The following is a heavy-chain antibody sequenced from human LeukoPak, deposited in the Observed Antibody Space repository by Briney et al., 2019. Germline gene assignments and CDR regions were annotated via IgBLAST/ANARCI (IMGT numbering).Heavy chain of an antibody. J-gene: IGHJ6*02. Sequence: SETLSLTCTVSGGSISSYYWSWIRQPPGKGLEWIGYIYYSGSTNYNPSLKSRVTISVDTSKNQFSLKLSSVTAADTAVYYCARSSFRYSSSWYLFPHYYYGMDVWGQGTTVTVSS. CDR3: ARSSFRYSSSWYLFPHYYYGMDV. V-gene: IGHV4-59*08. D-gene: IGHD6-13*01. CDR1: GGSISSYY. CDR2: IYYSGST.